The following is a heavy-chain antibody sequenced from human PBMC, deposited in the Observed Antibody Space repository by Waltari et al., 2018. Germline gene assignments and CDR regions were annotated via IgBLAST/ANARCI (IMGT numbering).Heavy chain of an antibody. V-gene: IGHV4-34*01. CDR3: ARNTIQQQHGMDG. D-gene: IGHD5-18*01. Sequence: PPGKGLGWSGEIKIRGSPNYNRSHKSRVTISVDTAKNQFSLKLSTVAAADTAVYYCARNTIQQQHGMDGWGQGTTVTVSS. J-gene: IGHJ6*02. CDR2: IKIRGSP.